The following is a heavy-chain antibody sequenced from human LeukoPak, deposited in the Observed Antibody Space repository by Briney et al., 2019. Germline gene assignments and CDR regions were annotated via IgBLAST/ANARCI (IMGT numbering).Heavy chain of an antibody. J-gene: IGHJ3*02. CDR2: IYYDGST. Sequence: SETLSLTCTVSGDSIGSSSYYWGWIRQPPGKGLEWIASIYYDGSTHYNRSLKSRVTISVDTSKNQFSLKLTSVTAADTAVYYCARPSVSSIVPFDIWGQGTMVTVSS. CDR1: GDSIGSSSYY. V-gene: IGHV4-39*01. CDR3: ARPSVSSIVPFDI. D-gene: IGHD6-6*01.